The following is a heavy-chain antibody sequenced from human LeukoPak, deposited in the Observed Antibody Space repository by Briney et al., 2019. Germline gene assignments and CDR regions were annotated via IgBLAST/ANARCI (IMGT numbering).Heavy chain of an antibody. V-gene: IGHV3-7*01. Sequence: GGSLRLSCAASGFTFSSYWMTWVRQAPGKGLEWVANIKQDGTEKYYVDSVKGRLTISRDNAKNSLYLQMNSLRAEDTAVYYCAREYSSSWYYRGFYFDYWGQGTLVTVSS. J-gene: IGHJ4*02. CDR1: GFTFSSYW. CDR3: AREYSSSWYYRGFYFDY. D-gene: IGHD6-13*01. CDR2: IKQDGTEK.